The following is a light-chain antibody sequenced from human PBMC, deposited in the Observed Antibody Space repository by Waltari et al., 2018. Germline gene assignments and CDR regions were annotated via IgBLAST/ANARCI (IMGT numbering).Light chain of an antibody. CDR2: DVS. Sequence: QSALTQPASVSGSPGQSITISCTRSSSDLGGYSFVSWYQQHPGKAPKLMIYDVSHRASSVSNRCAGSKSGNTASLTISGLQPEDEADYYCSSYTSIIPPFLFGTGTKVTVL. CDR3: SSYTSIIPPFL. J-gene: IGLJ1*01. V-gene: IGLV2-14*01. CDR1: SSDLGGYSF.